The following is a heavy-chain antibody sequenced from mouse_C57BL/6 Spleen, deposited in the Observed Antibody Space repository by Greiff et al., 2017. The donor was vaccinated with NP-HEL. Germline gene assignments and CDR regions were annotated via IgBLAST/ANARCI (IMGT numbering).Heavy chain of an antibody. CDR3: ARPHYYDYDGYYCDD. J-gene: IGHJ2*01. CDR1: GYTFTSYW. D-gene: IGHD2-4*01. CDR2: IHPNSGST. Sequence: VQLQQPGAELVKPGASVKLSCKASGYTFTSYWMYWVKQRPGQGLEWIGMIHPNSGSTNYNEKFKSKATLTVDKSSSTAYMQLSSLTSEDAAVDYWARPHYYDYDGYYCDDWGQGTTLTVSS. V-gene: IGHV1-64*01.